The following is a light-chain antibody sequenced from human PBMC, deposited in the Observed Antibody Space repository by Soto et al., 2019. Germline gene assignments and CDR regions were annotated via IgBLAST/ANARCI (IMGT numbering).Light chain of an antibody. J-gene: IGKJ1*01. CDR3: QQYGSRT. CDR1: QAISSN. CDR2: GAS. Sequence: IVMPQSPATLSESRGKRATLSSRANQAISSNLAWYQQLPGQAPRRLIYGASSRATGIPDRFSGSGSGTDFALTISRLEPEEFAVYYCQQYGSRTFGQGTKVEIK. V-gene: IGKV3-15*01.